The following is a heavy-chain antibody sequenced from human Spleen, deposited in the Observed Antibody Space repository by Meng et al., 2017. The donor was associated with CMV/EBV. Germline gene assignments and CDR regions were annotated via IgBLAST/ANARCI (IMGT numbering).Heavy chain of an antibody. J-gene: IGHJ4*02. D-gene: IGHD5-18*01. CDR3: ARDMVSFGYFGY. V-gene: IGHV1-2*02. CDR2: INPNSGGT. Sequence: ASVKVSCKASGYTFTGYYMHWVRQAPGQGLEWMGWINPNSGGTNYAQKFQGRVTLTRDTSTSTVYMQLSSLRSEDTAVYYCARDMVSFGYFGYWGQGMLVTVSS. CDR1: GYTFTGYY.